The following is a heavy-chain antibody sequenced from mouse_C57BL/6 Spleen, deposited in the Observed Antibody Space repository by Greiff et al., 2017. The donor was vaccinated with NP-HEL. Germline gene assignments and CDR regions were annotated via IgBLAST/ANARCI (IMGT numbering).Heavy chain of an antibody. CDR3: ARGDYEAY. Sequence: QVQLQQSGAELVRPGTSVKLSCKASGYTFTSYWMHWVKQRPGQGLEWIGVIDPSDSYTNYNQKFKGKATLTVDTSSSTAYMQLSSLTSEDSAVYYCARGDYEAYWGQGTLVTVSA. CDR1: GYTFTSYW. V-gene: IGHV1-59*01. CDR2: IDPSDSYT. J-gene: IGHJ3*01. D-gene: IGHD2-4*01.